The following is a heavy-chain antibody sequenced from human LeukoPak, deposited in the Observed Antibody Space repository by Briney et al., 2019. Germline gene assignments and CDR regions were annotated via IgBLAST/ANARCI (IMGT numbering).Heavy chain of an antibody. CDR2: ISYDGSKK. Sequence: GGSLRLSCAASGFTFSNYGMHWVRQAPGKGLEWVALISYDGSKKYYLDSVKGRFTISRDNSKNTLYLQMNSLRAEDTAMYHCAKESRILVWFGELLNWGQGTLVTVSS. D-gene: IGHD3-10*01. CDR1: GFTFSNYG. J-gene: IGHJ4*02. V-gene: IGHV3-30*18. CDR3: AKESRILVWFGELLN.